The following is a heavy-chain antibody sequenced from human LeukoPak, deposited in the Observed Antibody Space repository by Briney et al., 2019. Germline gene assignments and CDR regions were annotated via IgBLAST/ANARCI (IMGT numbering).Heavy chain of an antibody. D-gene: IGHD3-3*01. CDR2: IFYSGST. J-gene: IGHJ4*02. CDR1: GGSISSGNYY. Sequence: SETLSLTCTVSGGSISSGNYYWVWIRQPPGKGLEWIGSIFYSGSTYYNPSLKSRVTISVDTSKNQFSLKLSSVTAADTAVYYCTLLIDYDFWSGYSAGGGGVDYWGQGTLVTVSS. CDR3: TLLIDYDFWSGYSAGGGGVDY. V-gene: IGHV4-39*01.